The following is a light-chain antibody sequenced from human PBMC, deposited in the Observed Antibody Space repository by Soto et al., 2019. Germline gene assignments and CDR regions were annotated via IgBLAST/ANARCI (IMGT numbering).Light chain of an antibody. J-gene: IGKJ5*01. V-gene: IGKV1-9*01. CDR2: AAS. CDR1: QGISSS. Sequence: DIQLTQSPSFLSASVGDRVTITCRASQGISSSLAWYQQKPGKAPNRLIYAASILQSGVPSRFSGSGSGTELTLTISSLQPEDFATYYCQQIDSFPVSFGQGTRLEIK. CDR3: QQIDSFPVS.